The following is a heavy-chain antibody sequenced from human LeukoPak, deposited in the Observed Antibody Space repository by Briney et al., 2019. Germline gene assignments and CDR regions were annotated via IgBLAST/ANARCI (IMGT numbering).Heavy chain of an antibody. D-gene: IGHD2/OR15-2a*01. CDR3: AKGTHYFDAFHI. V-gene: IGHV3-23*01. CDR2: IIGSGGST. J-gene: IGHJ3*02. CDR1: GFSFSTYA. Sequence: GGSLRLSCAASGFSFSTYAMTWVRQAPGKGLEWVSTIIGSGGSTYYADSVKGRFTISRDNSKNTLYLHMNSLRAEDTAIYYCAKGTHYFDAFHIWGQGTMVTVSS.